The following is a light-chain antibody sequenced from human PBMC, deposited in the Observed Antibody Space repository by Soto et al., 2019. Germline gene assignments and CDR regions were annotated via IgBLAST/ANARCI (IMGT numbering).Light chain of an antibody. Sequence: EIVMTQSPLSLPVTPGEPASISCRSSQSLLHSDGYNYLAWYLQKPGHSPQLLIDLASSRAAGVAYRFSGSGSGTDFPLKISRVEAEDVGVYYCMQALQTPTFGGGTKVEI. CDR1: QSLLHSDGYNY. V-gene: IGKV2-28*01. J-gene: IGKJ4*01. CDR3: MQALQTPT. CDR2: LAS.